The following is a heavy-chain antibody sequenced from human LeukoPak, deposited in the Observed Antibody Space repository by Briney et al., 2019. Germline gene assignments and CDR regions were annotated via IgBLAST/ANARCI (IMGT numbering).Heavy chain of an antibody. CDR3: ARSGYSSGPDY. CDR2: IYFSGST. Sequence: SETLSLTCTVSGGSLSSYYWSWIRQPAGRGLEWIGRIYFSGSTNYNPSLKSRVTMSVDTSKNQFSLKLSSVTAADTAVYYCARSGYSSGPDYWGQGTLVTVSS. D-gene: IGHD6-19*01. V-gene: IGHV4-4*07. J-gene: IGHJ4*02. CDR1: GGSLSSYY.